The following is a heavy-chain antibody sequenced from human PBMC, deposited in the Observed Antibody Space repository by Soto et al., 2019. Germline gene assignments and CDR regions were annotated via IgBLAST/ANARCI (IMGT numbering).Heavy chain of an antibody. D-gene: IGHD3-10*01. CDR2: IYHSGST. Sequence: SETLSLTCAVSGGSISSGGYSWSWIRQPPGKGLEWIGYIYHSGSTYYNPSLKSRVTISVDRSKNQFSLKLSSVTAADTAVYYCARDQNGSGNYYTRYFDYWGQGTLVTVSP. CDR1: GGSISSGGYS. CDR3: ARDQNGSGNYYTRYFDY. V-gene: IGHV4-30-2*01. J-gene: IGHJ4*02.